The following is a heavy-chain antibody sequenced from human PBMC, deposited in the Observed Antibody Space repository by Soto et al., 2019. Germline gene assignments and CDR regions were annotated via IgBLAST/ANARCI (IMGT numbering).Heavy chain of an antibody. CDR3: AKDTPVVMFLFDS. D-gene: IGHD2-15*01. Sequence: GGSLRLSCTASGFTLFTYAMTWVRQAPGKWLEWVSSITDTGVSTYYADSVKGRFTISRDNSKNTLYLQMNSLRTDDSAVYYCAKDTPVVMFLFDSWGRGXLVTVYS. J-gene: IGHJ4*02. CDR2: ITDTGVST. V-gene: IGHV3-23*01. CDR1: GFTLFTYA.